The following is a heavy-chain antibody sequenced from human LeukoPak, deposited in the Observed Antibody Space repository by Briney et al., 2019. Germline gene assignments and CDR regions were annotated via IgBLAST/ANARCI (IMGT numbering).Heavy chain of an antibody. V-gene: IGHV4-59*01. CDR3: ARHIEGYNYGYSAFDI. CDR2: IYYSGST. Sequence: SETLSLTCIVSGGSISSYYWSRIRQPPGKGLEWIGYIYYSGSTNYNPSLKSRVTISVDTSKNQFSLKLSSVTAADTAVYYCARHIEGYNYGYSAFDIWGQGTMVTVSS. D-gene: IGHD5-18*01. J-gene: IGHJ3*02. CDR1: GGSISSYY.